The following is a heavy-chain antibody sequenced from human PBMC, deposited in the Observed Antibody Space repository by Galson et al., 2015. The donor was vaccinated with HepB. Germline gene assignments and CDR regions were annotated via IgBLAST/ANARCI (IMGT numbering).Heavy chain of an antibody. CDR1: GFTLSVYA. D-gene: IGHD6-19*01. J-gene: IGHJ4*02. CDR2: VSYDETKK. V-gene: IGHV3-30-3*01. Sequence: SLRLSCAASGFTLSVYAMHWVRQAPGKGLEWVAVVSYDETKKNYADSVKGRFTISRDNSKNTLYLQMNSLRAEDTAVYYCVRPYSSGWTATFDYWGQGTLVTVSS. CDR3: VRPYSSGWTATFDY.